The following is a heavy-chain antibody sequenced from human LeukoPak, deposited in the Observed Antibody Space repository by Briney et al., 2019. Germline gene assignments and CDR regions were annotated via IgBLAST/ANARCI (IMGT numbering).Heavy chain of an antibody. CDR2: IYPGDSDT. CDR1: GYSFTNYW. CDR3: ARQAATAYDYFDF. D-gene: IGHD1-1*01. J-gene: IGHJ4*01. Sequence: GESLKISCKGSGYSFTNYWIGWVRQMPGKGLEWMGIIYPGDSDTRYSPSFQGQVTISADKSISTAYLQWNSLQASDTAMYYCARQAATAYDYFDFWGQGTLVTVSS. V-gene: IGHV5-51*01.